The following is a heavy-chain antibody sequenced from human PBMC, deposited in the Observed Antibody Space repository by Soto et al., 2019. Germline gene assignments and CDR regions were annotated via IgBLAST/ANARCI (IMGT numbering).Heavy chain of an antibody. D-gene: IGHD4-17*01. CDR2: IYHSGGT. CDR3: ASSYGDYTPRGADFFHI. J-gene: IGHJ3*02. CDR1: SGSIISSNY. V-gene: IGHV4-4*02. Sequence: QVQLRQSGPGLVKPSGTLSLTCAVSSGSIISSNYWTWVRQPPGKGLKWIGEIYHSGGTDYNPSLRSRLTITLARSQYQFALNLTSVTAADTAVYYCASSYGDYTPRGADFFHIWGHGTMVIVSS.